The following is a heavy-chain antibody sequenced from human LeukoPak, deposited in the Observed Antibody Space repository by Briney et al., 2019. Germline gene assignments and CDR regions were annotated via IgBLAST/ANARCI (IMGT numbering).Heavy chain of an antibody. V-gene: IGHV4-4*07. J-gene: IGHJ4*02. CDR3: ARDFYGDDGHHPFDY. D-gene: IGHD2/OR15-2a*01. CDR1: GGSISNYY. CDR2: IYASGST. Sequence: PSETLSLTCSVSGGSISNYYWNWLRQPAGKGLEWIGRIYASGSTNYNPSLKSRVTISMDKSKNHFSLNLKSVTAADTAFYYCARDFYGDDGHHPFDYLGQGIQVTVSS.